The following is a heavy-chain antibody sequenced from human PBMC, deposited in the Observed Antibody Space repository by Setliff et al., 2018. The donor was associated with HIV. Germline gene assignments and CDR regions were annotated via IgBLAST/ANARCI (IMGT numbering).Heavy chain of an antibody. D-gene: IGHD6-19*01. V-gene: IGHV3-7*01. CDR3: AKDEGYTYSSGWYSHY. Sequence: GGSLRLSCAASGFTFSDYWMTWFRQAPGKGLEWVANINQDGSAKYYADSVKGRFTISRDNAKNSLYLQMNSLRAEDTAVYYCAKDEGYTYSSGWYSHYWGQGTLVTVSS. J-gene: IGHJ4*02. CDR2: INQDGSAK. CDR1: GFTFSDYW.